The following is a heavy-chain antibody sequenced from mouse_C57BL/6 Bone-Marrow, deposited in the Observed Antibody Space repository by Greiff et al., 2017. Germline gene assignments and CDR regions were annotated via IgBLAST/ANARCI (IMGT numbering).Heavy chain of an antibody. D-gene: IGHD3-3*01. CDR1: GYAFSSSW. CDR2: IYPGDGDT. CDR3: ARRAGY. Sequence: VQLQQSGPELVKPGASVTISCKASGYAFSSSWMDWVKQRPGKGLEWIGRIYPGDGDTNYNGKFKGKATLTADKSSSTAYMQLSSLTSEDSAVYFCARRAGYGGQGTTLTVSP. V-gene: IGHV1-82*01. J-gene: IGHJ2*01.